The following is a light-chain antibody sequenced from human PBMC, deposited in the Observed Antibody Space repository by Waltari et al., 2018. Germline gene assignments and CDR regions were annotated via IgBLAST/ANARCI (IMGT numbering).Light chain of an antibody. CDR1: SSDFPVFNY. Sequence: SALTLSAPVSGSPGQSITISCTGPSSDFPVFNYVSWFQQHPGKAPQLMIYDVSKRPSGVSNRFSGSKAGNTASLTISGLQAEDEADYYCSSYTSTWVFGGGTKLTVL. V-gene: IGLV2-14*01. CDR2: DVS. J-gene: IGLJ3*02. CDR3: SSYTSTWV.